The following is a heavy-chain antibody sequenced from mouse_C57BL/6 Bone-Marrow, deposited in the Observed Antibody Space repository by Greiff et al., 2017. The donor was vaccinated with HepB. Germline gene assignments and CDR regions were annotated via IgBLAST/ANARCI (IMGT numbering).Heavy chain of an antibody. CDR1: GFTFSSYA. CDR2: ISDGGSYT. J-gene: IGHJ4*01. CDR3: ATGDY. Sequence: QLVESGGGLVKPGGSLKLSCAASGFTFSSYAMSWVRQTPEKRLEWVATISDGGSYTYYPDNVKGRFTISRDNAKNNLYLQMSHLKSEDTAMYYCATGDYWGQGTSVTVSS. V-gene: IGHV5-4*01.